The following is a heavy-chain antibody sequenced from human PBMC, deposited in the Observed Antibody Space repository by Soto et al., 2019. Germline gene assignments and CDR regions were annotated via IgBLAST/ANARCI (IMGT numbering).Heavy chain of an antibody. D-gene: IGHD3-10*01. J-gene: IGHJ3*02. CDR2: TYYRSKWYN. CDR3: ARERGVLSEAFDI. V-gene: IGHV6-1*01. CDR1: GDSVSSNSAA. Sequence: SQTLSLTCAISGDSVSSNSAAWNWLRQSPSRGLEWLGRTYYRSKWYNDYAPSVKSQITINPDTSRNQSSLQLNSVTPEDTAVYYCARERGVLSEAFDIWGQGTVVTVSS.